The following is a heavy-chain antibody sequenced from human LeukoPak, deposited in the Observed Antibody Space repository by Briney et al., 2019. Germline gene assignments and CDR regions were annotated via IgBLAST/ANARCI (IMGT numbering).Heavy chain of an antibody. D-gene: IGHD6-6*01. CDR1: GFTVSSSY. Sequence: GGSLRLSCAASGFTVSSSYMSWVRQAPGKGLEWVSVIYSGGSTYYADSVKGRFTISRDNSKNTLYLQMNSLRAEDTAVYYCARVRLVQYYYYGMDVWGQGTTVTVSS. CDR2: IYSGGST. CDR3: ARVRLVQYYYYGMDV. V-gene: IGHV3-53*01. J-gene: IGHJ6*02.